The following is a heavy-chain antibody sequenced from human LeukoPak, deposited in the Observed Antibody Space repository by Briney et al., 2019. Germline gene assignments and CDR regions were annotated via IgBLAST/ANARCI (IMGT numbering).Heavy chain of an antibody. J-gene: IGHJ3*02. V-gene: IGHV3-20*04. CDR2: INWNGGST. CDR1: GFTFDDYA. D-gene: IGHD3-22*01. CDR3: ARDYYDSSGYKLDAFDI. Sequence: GGSLRLSCAASGFTFDDYAMSWVRQAPGKGLEWVSGINWNGGSTGYADSVKGRFTISRDNAKNSLYLQMNSLRAEDTAVYYCARDYYDSSGYKLDAFDIWGQGTMVTVSS.